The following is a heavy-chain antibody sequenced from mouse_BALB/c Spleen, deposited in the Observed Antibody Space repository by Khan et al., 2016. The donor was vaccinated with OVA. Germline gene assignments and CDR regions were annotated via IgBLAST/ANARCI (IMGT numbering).Heavy chain of an antibody. CDR1: GYSFITYW. CDR3: ARRVLNGIFVY. J-gene: IGHJ3*01. V-gene: IGHV1-7*01. Sequence: QVQLKQSGAELAKPGASLKMSYTASGYSFITYWIHWVKQRPGQGLEWIGYIDPSTGYAEYNQKFTDKATLTADKSSSTAYSQLTSLTSEDSAVYYCARRVLNGIFVYWGQGTLVTVSA. D-gene: IGHD1-3*01. CDR2: IDPSTGYA.